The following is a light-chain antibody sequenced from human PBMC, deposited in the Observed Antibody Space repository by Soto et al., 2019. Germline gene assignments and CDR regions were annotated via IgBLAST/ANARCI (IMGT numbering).Light chain of an antibody. CDR1: QSISTY. CDR2: AAS. V-gene: IGKV1-39*01. Sequence: DIQMTQSPSSLSASVGDRVTITCRASQSISTYLNWYQQKPGKAPKLLIYAASSLQSGVPSTISGSGSGTDFTLTISSLQPEDFATYYCQQSYGAPYTFGQGTKLEIK. J-gene: IGKJ2*01. CDR3: QQSYGAPYT.